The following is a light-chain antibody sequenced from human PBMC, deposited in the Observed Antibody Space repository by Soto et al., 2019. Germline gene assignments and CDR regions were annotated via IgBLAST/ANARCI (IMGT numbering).Light chain of an antibody. CDR1: QSVTSN. J-gene: IGKJ1*01. V-gene: IGKV3-20*01. Sequence: VLTQSPSTLSVSPGDRATLSCRASQSVTSNLAWYQQKPGQAPRLLIYGASTRATGTPDRFSGSGSGTDFTLTISRLEPEDFAVYYCQQYGSSGTFGQGTKV. CDR2: GAS. CDR3: QQYGSSGT.